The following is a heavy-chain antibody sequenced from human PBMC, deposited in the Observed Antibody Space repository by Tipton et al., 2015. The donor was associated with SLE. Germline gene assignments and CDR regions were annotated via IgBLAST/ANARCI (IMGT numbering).Heavy chain of an antibody. CDR3: ARGDYYYYYMDV. CDR2: MNPDSGNT. CDR1: GYSFTRYD. J-gene: IGHJ6*03. Sequence: QLVQSGPEVKKPGASVRVSCKASGYSFTRYDINWVRQATGQGLEWMGWMNPDSGNTGYAQKFEGRVTMTSNTSISTAYMELSSLRSEDTAVYYCARGDYYYYYMDVWGKGTTVTVSS. V-gene: IGHV1-8*01.